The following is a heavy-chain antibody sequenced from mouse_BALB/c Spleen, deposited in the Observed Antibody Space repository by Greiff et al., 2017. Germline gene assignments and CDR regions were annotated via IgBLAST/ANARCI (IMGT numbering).Heavy chain of an antibody. Sequence: VQLQQSGAELVRPGASVTLSCKASGYTFTDYEMHWVKQTPVHGLEWIGAIDPETGGTAYNQKFKGKATLTADKSSSTAYMELRSLTSEDSAVYYCTRVEDYGGAWFAYWGQGTLVTVSA. CDR3: TRVEDYGGAWFAY. D-gene: IGHD2-4*01. V-gene: IGHV1-15*01. CDR2: IDPETGGT. CDR1: GYTFTDYE. J-gene: IGHJ3*01.